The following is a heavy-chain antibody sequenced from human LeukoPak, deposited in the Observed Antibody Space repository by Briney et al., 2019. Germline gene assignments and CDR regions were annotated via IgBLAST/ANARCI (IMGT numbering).Heavy chain of an antibody. J-gene: IGHJ6*03. CDR3: ARSVMGYCSSTSCYAKDYYHYYYMDV. D-gene: IGHD2-2*01. Sequence: SETLSLTCTVSGGSISSSSYYWGWIRQPPGKGLEWIGSIYYSGSTYYNPSLKSRVTISVDTSKNQFSLKLSSVTAADTAVYYCARSVMGYCSSTSCYAKDYYHYYYMDVWGKGTTVTISS. CDR2: IYYSGST. V-gene: IGHV4-39*01. CDR1: GGSISSSSYY.